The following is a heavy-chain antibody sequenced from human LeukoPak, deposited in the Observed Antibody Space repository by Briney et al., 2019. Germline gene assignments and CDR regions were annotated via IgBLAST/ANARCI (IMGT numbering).Heavy chain of an antibody. J-gene: IGHJ4*02. CDR2: IYYSGST. Sequence: PSETLSLTCTVSGGSISSSSHYWGWIRQPPGKGLEWIGTIYYSGSTYYNPSLKSRVTISVDTSRNQFSLKLSSVTATDTAVYYCARLIYYGSGSLDYWGQGTLVTVSS. V-gene: IGHV4-39*01. CDR3: ARLIYYGSGSLDY. D-gene: IGHD3-10*01. CDR1: GGSISSSSHY.